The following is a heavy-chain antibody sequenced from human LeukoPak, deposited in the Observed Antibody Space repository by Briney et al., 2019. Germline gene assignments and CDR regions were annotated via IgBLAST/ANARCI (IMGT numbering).Heavy chain of an antibody. CDR1: SYSISSGYY. V-gene: IGHV4-38-2*02. CDR2: IYHSGNT. Sequence: SETLSLTCTVSSYSISSGYYWGWIRQPPGKGLEWIGNIYHSGNTYYKPSLKSRVTISVGTSKNQFSLKLSSVTAADTAVYYCARVTSRLSVCDYWGQGTLVSVS. CDR3: ARVTSRLSVCDY. J-gene: IGHJ4*02. D-gene: IGHD2-8*01.